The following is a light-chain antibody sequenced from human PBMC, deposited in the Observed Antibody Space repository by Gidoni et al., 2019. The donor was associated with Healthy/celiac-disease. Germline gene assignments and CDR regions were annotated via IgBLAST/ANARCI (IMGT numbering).Light chain of an antibody. V-gene: IGLV1-51*01. CDR1: SSNIGNNY. J-gene: IGLJ2*01. CDR2: DNN. CDR3: GTWDSSLSAV. Sequence: QSVLTQPPSVSAAPGQKVTISCSGSSSNIGNNYVSWYQQLPGTAPKLRIYDNNTRPSGIPDRVSGSKSGTSATLGITGLQTGDEADYYCGTWDSSLSAVFGGGTKLTVL.